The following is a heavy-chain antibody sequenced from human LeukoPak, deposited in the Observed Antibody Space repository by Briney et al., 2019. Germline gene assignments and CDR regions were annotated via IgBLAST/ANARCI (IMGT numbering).Heavy chain of an antibody. CDR3: AREELHAFDY. D-gene: IGHD1-7*01. CDR2: INPNSGGT. J-gene: IGHJ4*02. CDR1: GYTFSVYY. Sequence: GASVKVSCKASGYTFSVYYMHWVRQAPGQGLEWMGWINPNSGGTNYAQKFQGRVTMTTGTSISTAYMELSRLRSDDTAVYYCAREELHAFDYWGQGSLVTVSS. V-gene: IGHV1-2*02.